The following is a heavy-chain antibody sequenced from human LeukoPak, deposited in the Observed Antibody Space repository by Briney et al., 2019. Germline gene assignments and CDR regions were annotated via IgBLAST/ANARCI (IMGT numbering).Heavy chain of an antibody. CDR2: IYSGGST. D-gene: IGHD6-19*01. CDR1: GFTVSSNY. J-gene: IGHJ4*02. V-gene: IGHV3-66*01. Sequence: GGSLRLSCAASGFTVSSNYMSWVRQAPGKGLEWVSVIYSGGSTYYADSVKGRFTISRDNSKNTLYLQMNSLRAEDTAVYYCARDRRYSSGKYGDYWGQGTLVTVSS. CDR3: ARDRRYSSGKYGDY.